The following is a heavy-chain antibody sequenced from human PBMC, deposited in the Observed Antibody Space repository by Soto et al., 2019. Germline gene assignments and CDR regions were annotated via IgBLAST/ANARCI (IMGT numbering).Heavy chain of an antibody. Sequence: QDQLVQSGAEVKKPGASITVSCKDSGYTFTNYGFSWVRQAPGQGLEWMGWISGYNGNTKYAEKFHNRVTMTTDTSTNTAHMELRSLRSDDTAVYYCAREGQAPYYYYGMDVWGQGTAVTVSS. CDR2: ISGYNGNT. J-gene: IGHJ6*02. CDR3: AREGQAPYYYYGMDV. CDR1: GYTFTNYG. V-gene: IGHV1-18*01.